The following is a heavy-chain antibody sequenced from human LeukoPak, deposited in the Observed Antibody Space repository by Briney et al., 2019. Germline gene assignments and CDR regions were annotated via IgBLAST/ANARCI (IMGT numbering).Heavy chain of an antibody. D-gene: IGHD5-18*01. CDR2: ISSSGSTI. CDR1: GFTFSDYY. Sequence: PGGSLRLSCAAPGFTFSDYYMSWIRQAPGKGLEWVSYISSSGSTIYYADSVKGRFTISRDNAKNSLYLQMNSLRAEDTAVYYCASPGLWSAQTLGFDYWGQGTLVTVSS. J-gene: IGHJ4*02. CDR3: ASPGLWSAQTLGFDY. V-gene: IGHV3-11*04.